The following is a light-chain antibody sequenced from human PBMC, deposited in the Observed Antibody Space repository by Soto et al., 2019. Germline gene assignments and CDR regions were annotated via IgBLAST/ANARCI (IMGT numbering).Light chain of an antibody. J-gene: IGKJ2*01. Sequence: EVVLTQSPATLSLSPGERATLSCRASQTIRSNFLTWYQQKPGQAPRLLIYTASTRAAGIPDRLSGSGSGTDSTLSISRLEPEDFAVYYGQHYDSSSGHTFGQGTKLQIK. CDR3: QHYDSSSGHT. V-gene: IGKV3-20*01. CDR2: TAS. CDR1: QTIRSNF.